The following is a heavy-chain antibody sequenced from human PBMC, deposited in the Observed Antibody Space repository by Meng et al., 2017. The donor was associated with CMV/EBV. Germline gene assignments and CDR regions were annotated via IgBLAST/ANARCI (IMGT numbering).Heavy chain of an antibody. CDR2: ISGSGGST. CDR3: ARGIPPVRYYYDSSGYDY. J-gene: IGHJ4*02. CDR1: GFTFSSYA. Sequence: GESLKISCAASGFTFSSYAMSWVRQAPGKGLEWVSAISGSGGSTYYADSVKGRFTISRDNSKNTLYLQMNSLRAEDTAVYYCARGIPPVRYYYDSSGYDYWGQGTLVTVPQ. D-gene: IGHD3-22*01. V-gene: IGHV3-23*01.